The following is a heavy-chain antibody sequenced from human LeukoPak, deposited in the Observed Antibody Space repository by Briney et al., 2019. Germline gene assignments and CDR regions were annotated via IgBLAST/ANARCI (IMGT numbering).Heavy chain of an antibody. CDR1: GFTFSSYA. CDR2: ISYDGSNK. J-gene: IGHJ6*03. CDR3: ARGGVIYSPNYYMDV. Sequence: GGSLRLSCAASGFTFSSYAMHWVRQAPGKGLEWVAVISYDGSNKYYADSVKGRFTISRDNAKNSLYLQMNSLRAEDTAVYYCARGGVIYSPNYYMDVWGKGTTVTVSS. V-gene: IGHV3-30-3*01. D-gene: IGHD3-16*02.